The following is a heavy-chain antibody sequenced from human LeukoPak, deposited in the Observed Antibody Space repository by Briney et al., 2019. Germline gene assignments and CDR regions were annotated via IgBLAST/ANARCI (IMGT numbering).Heavy chain of an antibody. D-gene: IGHD2-8*01. CDR3: ARGHIVLMVYAKLSPHFDY. Sequence: GASVKVSCKASGYTFTSYYMHWVRQAPGQGLEWMGIINPSGGSTSYAQKFQGRVTMTRDTSTSTVYMELRSLRSDDTAVYYCARGHIVLMVYAKLSPHFDYWGQGTLVTVSS. V-gene: IGHV1-46*01. J-gene: IGHJ4*02. CDR2: INPSGGST. CDR1: GYTFTSYY.